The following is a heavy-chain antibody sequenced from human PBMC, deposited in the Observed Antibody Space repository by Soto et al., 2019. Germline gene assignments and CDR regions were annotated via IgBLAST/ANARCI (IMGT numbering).Heavy chain of an antibody. CDR3: AGAYTSSYYPAIYYYGLDV. J-gene: IGHJ6*02. V-gene: IGHV4-61*01. CDR2: FYYGGAT. D-gene: IGHD2-2*01. CDR1: NASVNSGYYY. Sequence: HVQLQESGPGLVKPSETLSLTCTVSNASVNSGYYYWSWIRQPPGKGLEWIAYFYYGGATSYNPSLMSRVSISVGTSKSQFSLNIRSLTAADTAIYYCAGAYTSSYYPAIYYYGLDVWGQGTTVSVSS.